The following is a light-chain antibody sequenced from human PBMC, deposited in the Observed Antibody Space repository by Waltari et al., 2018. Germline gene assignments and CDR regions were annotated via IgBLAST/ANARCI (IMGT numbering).Light chain of an antibody. CDR1: QSVSRSR. Sequence: EVVLTQSPGTLSLSQGGRATPSSRASQSVSRSRIAWYLHRPGQAPRLLIYGASGRATGIPDRFSGSGAGTDFSLTISRVEPEDFAVYYCQQFGSSVMYTFGQGTKLEIK. CDR3: QQFGSSVMYT. J-gene: IGKJ2*01. CDR2: GAS. V-gene: IGKV3-20*01.